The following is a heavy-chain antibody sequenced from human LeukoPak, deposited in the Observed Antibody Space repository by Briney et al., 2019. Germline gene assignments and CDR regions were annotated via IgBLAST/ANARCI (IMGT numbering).Heavy chain of an antibody. V-gene: IGHV4-59*01. D-gene: IGHD5-18*01. Sequence: SETLSLTCTVYGGSISSYYWSWIRQPPGKGLEWIGYIYSSGSTNYNPSLKSRVTISVDTSKNQFSLKLSSVTAADTAVYYCARTLRGYSYGPFDYWGQGTLVTVSS. J-gene: IGHJ4*02. CDR1: GGSISSYY. CDR3: ARTLRGYSYGPFDY. CDR2: IYSSGST.